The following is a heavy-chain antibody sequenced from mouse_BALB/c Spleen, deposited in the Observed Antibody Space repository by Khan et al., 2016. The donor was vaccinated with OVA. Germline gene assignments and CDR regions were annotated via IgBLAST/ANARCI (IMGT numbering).Heavy chain of an antibody. CDR2: VSSLAYNF. V-gene: IGHV5-15*02. Sequence: EVELVESGGGLVQPGGSRKLSCAASGFTFSDYGMAWVRQAPGQGPAWVAFVSSLAYNFYYADTVTGRFTISRENAKNTLYLEMSSLRSEDTAMYYCARGGKGGFAYWSQGTLVTVSA. CDR1: GFTFSDYG. J-gene: IGHJ3*01. CDR3: ARGGKGGFAY.